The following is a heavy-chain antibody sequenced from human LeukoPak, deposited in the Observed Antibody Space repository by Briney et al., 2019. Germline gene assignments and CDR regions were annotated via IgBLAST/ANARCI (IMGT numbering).Heavy chain of an antibody. V-gene: IGHV4-4*02. J-gene: IGHJ5*02. CDR3: ARGAAAGDNWFDP. CDR1: GGSISSSNW. D-gene: IGHD6-13*01. Sequence: PSGTLSLTCAVSGGSISSSNWWSWIRQPPGKGLEWIGEIYHSGSTNYNPSLKSRVTISVDTSKNQFSLKLSSVTAADTAVYYCARGAAAGDNWFDPWGQGTLVTVSS. CDR2: IYHSGST.